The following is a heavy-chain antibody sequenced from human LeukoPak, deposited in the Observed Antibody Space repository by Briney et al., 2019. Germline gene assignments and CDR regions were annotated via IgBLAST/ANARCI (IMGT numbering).Heavy chain of an antibody. Sequence: ASVKVSCKASGYTFTSYCVNWVRQAPGQGLEWMGWISANNGNTDYAQRLQGRGTMTTDTSTSTVYIELSSLRSDNAAAYYGAIELYSGDYGDLGYWGEGGLVTVS. D-gene: IGHD1-26*01. J-gene: IGHJ4*02. CDR2: ISANNGNT. V-gene: IGHV1-18*01. CDR3: AIELYSGDYGDLGY. CDR1: GYTFTSYC.